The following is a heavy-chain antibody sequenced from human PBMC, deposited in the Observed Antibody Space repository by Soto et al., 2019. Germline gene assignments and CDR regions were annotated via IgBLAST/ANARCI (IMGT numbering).Heavy chain of an antibody. CDR1: GGSFSGYY. Sequence: SETLSLTCAVYGGSFSGYYWSWIRQPPGKGLEWIGEINHSGSTNYNPSLKSRVTISVDTSKNQFSLKLSSVTAADTAVYYCATRRPFDYWGQGTLVTVSS. CDR2: INHSGST. J-gene: IGHJ4*02. V-gene: IGHV4-34*01. CDR3: ATRRPFDY.